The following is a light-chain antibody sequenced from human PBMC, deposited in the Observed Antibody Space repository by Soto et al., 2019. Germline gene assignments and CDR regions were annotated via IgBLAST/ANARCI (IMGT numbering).Light chain of an antibody. CDR3: GTWDNTLSAGV. J-gene: IGLJ1*01. CDR2: DDN. V-gene: IGLV1-51*01. Sequence: QSVLTQPPSVSATPGQKVTISCSGGSSNIGNNYVSCYQQLPGTAPKLLIYDDNKRPSGIPDRFSGSKSGTSATLGITGLQTGDEADYYCGTWDNTLSAGVFGTGTKLTVL. CDR1: SSNIGNNY.